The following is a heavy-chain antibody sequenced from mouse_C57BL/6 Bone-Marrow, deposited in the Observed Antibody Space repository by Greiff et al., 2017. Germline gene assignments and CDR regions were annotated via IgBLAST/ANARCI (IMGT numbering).Heavy chain of an antibody. CDR1: GYAFSSYW. CDR2: IYPGDGDT. J-gene: IGHJ3*01. D-gene: IGHD2-1*01. V-gene: IGHV1-80*01. CDR3: ARSYGNYLAWFAY. Sequence: VQLQQSGAELVKPGASVKISCKASGYAFSSYWMNWVKQRPGKGLEWIGQIYPGDGDTNYNGKFKGKATLTADKSSSTAYMQLSSLTSEDSAVYFCARSYGNYLAWFAYWGQGTLVTVSA.